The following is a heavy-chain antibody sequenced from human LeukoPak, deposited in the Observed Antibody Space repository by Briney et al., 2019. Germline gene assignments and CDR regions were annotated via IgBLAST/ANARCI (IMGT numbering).Heavy chain of an antibody. D-gene: IGHD5-24*01. CDR2: ISPTGGFT. CDR3: ARDHSARDEAWSFDP. CDR1: GYTFTNNF. Sequence: GASVKVSCKAFGYTFTNNFMHWVRQAPGQGPEWMGLISPTGGFTAYAQKFQGRVTLTRDLSTSTDYLELSSLRSEDTAVYYCARDHSARDEAWSFDPWGQGTLVTVSS. J-gene: IGHJ5*02. V-gene: IGHV1-46*01.